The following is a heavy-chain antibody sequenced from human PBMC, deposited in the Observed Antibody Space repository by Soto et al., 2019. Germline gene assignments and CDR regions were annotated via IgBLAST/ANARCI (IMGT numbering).Heavy chain of an antibody. Sequence: QVQLVESGGGVVQPGRSLRLSCAVSGFTVSTYGMHWVRQAPGKGLEWVAVISRDGGTKYYADSVKGRFTISRDNSRNTLFLEMNCVRGDDMAVYYCTGEVGSGYWGQGTLVTVSS. CDR2: ISRDGGTK. V-gene: IGHV3-30*03. CDR3: TGEVGSGY. J-gene: IGHJ4*02. CDR1: GFTVSTYG. D-gene: IGHD7-27*01.